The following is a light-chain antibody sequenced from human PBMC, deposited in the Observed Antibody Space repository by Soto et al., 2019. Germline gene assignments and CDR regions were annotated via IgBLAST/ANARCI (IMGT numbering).Light chain of an antibody. J-gene: IGKJ4*01. V-gene: IGKV3-20*01. CDR3: QQHGSSPAT. Sequence: LTQSPGTLSLSPGERATLSCRASQSVSSSYLAWYQQKPGQAPRLLIYGASSRATGIPDRFSGSGSGTDFTLTISRLEPEDFAVYYCQQHGSSPATFGGGTKVDIK. CDR2: GAS. CDR1: QSVSSSY.